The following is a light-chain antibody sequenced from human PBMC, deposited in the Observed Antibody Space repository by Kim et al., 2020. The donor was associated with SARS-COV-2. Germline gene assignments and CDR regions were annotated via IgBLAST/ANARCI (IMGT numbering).Light chain of an antibody. CDR3: QQFKTYTT. CDR2: YTS. V-gene: IGKV1-13*02. J-gene: IGKJ5*01. CDR1: QAITRD. Sequence: HLTQSPSSLSASVGDRVTITCRASQAITRDLAWYQQKPGKSPKLLIYYTSNLEDGVPSRFSGGGSGTEFTLTISSLQPEDFATYFCQQFKTYTTFGQGTRLEIK.